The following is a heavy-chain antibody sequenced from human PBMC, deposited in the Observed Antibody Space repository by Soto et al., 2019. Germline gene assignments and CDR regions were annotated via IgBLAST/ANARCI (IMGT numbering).Heavy chain of an antibody. CDR1: GFTLSSYW. CDR3: ARVGCSGGSCIDY. D-gene: IGHD2-15*01. Sequence: EVQLVESGGGLVQPGGSLRLSCAVSGFTLSSYWMHWVSQVPGKGLVWVSRMKSDGSSTSYADSVKGRFTISRDNAKNTLYLQMNSLRADDTGLYYCARVGCSGGSCIDYWGQGTLVTVTS. V-gene: IGHV3-74*01. CDR2: MKSDGSST. J-gene: IGHJ4*02.